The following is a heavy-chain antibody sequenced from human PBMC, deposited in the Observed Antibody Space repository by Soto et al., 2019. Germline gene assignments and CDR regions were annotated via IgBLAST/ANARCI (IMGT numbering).Heavy chain of an antibody. Sequence: QVQLVQSGAEVTKPGSSVKVSCKASGGTFSSYSINWVRQAPGQGLEWMGEIIPIVCTANYAQTFQGRVTITADASTSTAYMELSSLRSEDTAVYYCARDGGRHSGGIDYWGQGTLVTVSS. J-gene: IGHJ4*02. CDR2: IIPIVCTA. V-gene: IGHV1-69*01. CDR1: GGTFSSYS. CDR3: ARDGGRHSGGIDY. D-gene: IGHD1-26*01.